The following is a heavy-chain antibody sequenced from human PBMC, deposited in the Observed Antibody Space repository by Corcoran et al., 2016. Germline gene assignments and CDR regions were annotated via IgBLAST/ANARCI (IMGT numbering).Heavy chain of an antibody. CDR1: GGSISSYY. D-gene: IGHD1-26*01. CDR3: ARDKGVGGAIGY. V-gene: IGHV4-59*01. CDR2: IYYSGST. Sequence: QVQLQESGPGLVKPSETLSLTCTVSGGSISSYYWSWIRQPPGKGLEWIGYIYYSGSTNYNPSLKSRVTISVDTSKNQFSLKLSSVTAADTAVYYCARDKGVGGAIGYWGQGTLVTVSS. J-gene: IGHJ4*02.